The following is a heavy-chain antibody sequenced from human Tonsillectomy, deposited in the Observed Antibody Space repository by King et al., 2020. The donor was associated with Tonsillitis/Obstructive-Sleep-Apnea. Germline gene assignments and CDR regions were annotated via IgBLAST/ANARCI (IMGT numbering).Heavy chain of an antibody. Sequence: VQLVESGAEVKKPGESLNISCQTSGYTFTSDWIGWVRQMPGKGLEWMGIIHPGDSDTRYSPSFQGQVTFSADKSISSAHLQWNSLKASDSAMYYCARRGGYCSRISCSPTGLGYSYNGLDVWGQGTTVTVSS. J-gene: IGHJ6*02. CDR3: ARRGGYCSRISCSPTGLGYSYNGLDV. V-gene: IGHV5-51*03. CDR2: IHPGDSDT. CDR1: GYTFTSDW. D-gene: IGHD2-15*01.